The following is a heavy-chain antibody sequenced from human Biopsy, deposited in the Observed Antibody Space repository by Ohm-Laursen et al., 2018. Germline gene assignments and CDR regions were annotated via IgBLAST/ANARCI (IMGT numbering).Heavy chain of an antibody. Sequence: SLRLSCTASGFTFRDYYMIWIRQPPGMGLEWVSYITNSGGTVYYEDSVKGRFTVSRDNAKNSLYLQMDRLRAEDTAVYYCARPPWGHAYGYYNGMDVWGQGTTVIVSS. CDR3: ARPPWGHAYGYYNGMDV. J-gene: IGHJ6*02. D-gene: IGHD3-10*01. CDR1: GFTFRDYY. CDR2: ITNSGGTV. V-gene: IGHV3-11*01.